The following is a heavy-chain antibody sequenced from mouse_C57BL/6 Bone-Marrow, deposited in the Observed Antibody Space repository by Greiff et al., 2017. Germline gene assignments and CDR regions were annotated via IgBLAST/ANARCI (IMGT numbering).Heavy chain of an antibody. V-gene: IGHV14-2*01. CDR1: GFNIKDYY. CDR2: IDPEDGET. J-gene: IGHJ1*03. CDR3: ARCYYGSSQYFDV. Sequence: EVQLQSGAELVKPGASVKLSCTASGFNIKDYYMHWVKQRTEQGLEWIGRIDPEDGETKYAPKFQGKATITADTSSNTAYLQLSSLTSEDTAVYYCARCYYGSSQYFDVWGTGTTVTVSS. D-gene: IGHD1-1*01.